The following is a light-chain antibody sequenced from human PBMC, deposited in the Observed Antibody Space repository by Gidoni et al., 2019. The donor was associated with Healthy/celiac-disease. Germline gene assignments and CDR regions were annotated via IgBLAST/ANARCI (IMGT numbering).Light chain of an antibody. CDR3: CSYAGSYTLYV. V-gene: IGLV2-11*01. CDR2: DVS. CDR1: SSDVGGYNY. Sequence: QSALTQPRSVSGSPGQSVTISCTGTSSDVGGYNYVSWYQQHTGKAPKLMIYDVSKRPSGVPDRFSGSKSGNTASLTISGLPAEDEADYYCCSYAGSYTLYVFGTGTKVTVL. J-gene: IGLJ1*01.